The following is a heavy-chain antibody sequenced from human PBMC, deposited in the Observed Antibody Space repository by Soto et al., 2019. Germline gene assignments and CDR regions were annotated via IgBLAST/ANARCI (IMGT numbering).Heavy chain of an antibody. V-gene: IGHV1-18*04. Sequence: ASVKVSCKASGYTFTSYGISWVRQAPGQGLEWMGWISAYNGNTNYAQKLQGRVTMTTDTSTSTAYMELRSLRSDDTAVYYCARDHFSSHSCYRTRWFDTWGQGTLVTVSA. D-gene: IGHD2-2*01. CDR1: GYTFTSYG. J-gene: IGHJ5*02. CDR3: ARDHFSSHSCYRTRWFDT. CDR2: ISAYNGNT.